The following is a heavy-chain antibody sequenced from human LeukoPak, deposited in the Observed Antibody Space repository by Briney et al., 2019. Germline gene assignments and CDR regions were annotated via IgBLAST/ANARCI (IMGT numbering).Heavy chain of an antibody. J-gene: IGHJ4*02. CDR1: GGSIRNYY. CDR2: IHTSGST. CDR3: ARDYTRGYLDY. V-gene: IGHV4-4*07. Sequence: SETLSLTCTVSGGSIRNYYWSWIRQPAGKGLEWIGRIHTSGSTNYNPSLKSRVTMSVDTSKNQFSLKLSSVNVADTAVYYCARDYTRGYLDYWGQGTLVTVSS. D-gene: IGHD2-2*02.